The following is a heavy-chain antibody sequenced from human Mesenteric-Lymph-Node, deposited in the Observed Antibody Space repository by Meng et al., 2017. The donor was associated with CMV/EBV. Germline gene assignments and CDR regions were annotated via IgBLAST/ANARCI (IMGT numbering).Heavy chain of an antibody. CDR2: ISSSSSYI. Sequence: SRFTFSSYSMNWVRQAPGKGLEWVSSISSSSSYIYYADSVKGRFTISRDNAKNSLYLQMNSLRAEDTAVYYCARGDSSSWYIKNWFDPWGQGTLVTVSS. J-gene: IGHJ5*02. V-gene: IGHV3-21*01. D-gene: IGHD6-13*01. CDR1: RFTFSSYS. CDR3: ARGDSSSWYIKNWFDP.